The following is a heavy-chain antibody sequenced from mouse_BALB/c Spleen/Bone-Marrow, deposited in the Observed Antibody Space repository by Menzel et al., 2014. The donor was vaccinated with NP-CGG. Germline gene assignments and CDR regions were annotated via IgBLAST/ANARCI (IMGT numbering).Heavy chain of an antibody. J-gene: IGHJ4*01. Sequence: VQLQQSGPALVKPGASVKISCKASGYAFSYSWMNWVKQRPGQGLEWIGRIYPGDGDTYYNEKFKDRATLTADKSSSTAYMQLSSLTSVDSAVYFCARSDGYRAMDYWGQGSSVTVSS. D-gene: IGHD2-3*01. CDR1: GYAFSYSW. CDR3: ARSDGYRAMDY. CDR2: IYPGDGDT. V-gene: IGHV1-82*01.